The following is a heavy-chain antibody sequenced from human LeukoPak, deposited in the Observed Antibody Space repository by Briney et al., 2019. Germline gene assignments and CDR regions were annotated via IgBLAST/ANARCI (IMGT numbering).Heavy chain of an antibody. CDR2: IYYSGST. CDR3: ARLPIAARRGFDY. D-gene: IGHD6-6*01. Sequence: SETLSLTCTVSGGSISSSSHYWGWIRQPPGKGLEWIGSIYYSGSTYYNPSLKSRVTISVDTSKNQFSLKLSSVTAADTAVYYCARLPIAARRGFDYWGQGTLVTVSS. V-gene: IGHV4-39*01. J-gene: IGHJ4*02. CDR1: GGSISSSSHY.